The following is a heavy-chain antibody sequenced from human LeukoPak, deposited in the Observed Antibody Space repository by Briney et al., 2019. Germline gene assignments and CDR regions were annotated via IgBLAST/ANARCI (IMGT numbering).Heavy chain of an antibody. CDR3: ARDFRRVREIGY. Sequence: GGSLRLSCAASGFTFSNYCMSWVRQAPGKGLQWVANIKQDGSDKYYVDSVKGRFTISRDNAKNSLYLQMNSLRAEDTAVYYCARDFRRVREIGYWGQGTLVTVSS. CDR1: GFTFSNYC. D-gene: IGHD3-10*01. V-gene: IGHV3-7*03. CDR2: IKQDGSDK. J-gene: IGHJ4*02.